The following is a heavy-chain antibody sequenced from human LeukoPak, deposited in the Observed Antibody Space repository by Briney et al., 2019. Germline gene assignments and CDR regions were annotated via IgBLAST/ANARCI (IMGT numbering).Heavy chain of an antibody. CDR3: AYDDSSGWVDY. J-gene: IGHJ4*02. D-gene: IGHD6-19*01. CDR1: GGSFSGYY. Sequence: PSETLSLTCAVYGGSFSGYYWSWIRQPPGKGLEWIGEINHSGSTNYNPSLKSRVTISVDTSKNQFSLKLSSVTAADTAVYYCAYDDSSGWVDYWGQGTLVTVSS. CDR2: INHSGST. V-gene: IGHV4-34*01.